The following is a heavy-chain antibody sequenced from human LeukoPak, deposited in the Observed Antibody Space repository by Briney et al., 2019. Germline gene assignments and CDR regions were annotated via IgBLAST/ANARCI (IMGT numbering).Heavy chain of an antibody. CDR3: ARRGTVVTAIQAFDY. D-gene: IGHD2-21*02. CDR2: IYPGDSDT. Sequence: RGESLKISCKTSGYNFTTYWIVWVRRMPGKGLEWMGIIYPGDSDTRYSPSFQGQVTISADKSISTAYLQWSSLKASDTAMYYCARRGTVVTAIQAFDYWGQGTLVTVSS. V-gene: IGHV5-51*01. J-gene: IGHJ4*02. CDR1: GYNFTTYW.